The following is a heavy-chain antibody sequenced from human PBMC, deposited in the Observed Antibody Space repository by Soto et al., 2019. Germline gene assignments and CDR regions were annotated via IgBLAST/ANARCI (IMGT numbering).Heavy chain of an antibody. V-gene: IGHV3-23*01. J-gene: IGHJ4*02. CDR2: ISGSGGST. D-gene: IGHD3-10*01. Sequence: GGSLRLSCAASGFTFSSYAMSWVRQAPGKGLEWVSAISGSGGSTYYADSVKGRFTISRDNSKNTLYLQMNSLRAEDTAVYYCAKCGGWFGELLYCDYWGQGTLVTVSS. CDR1: GFTFSSYA. CDR3: AKCGGWFGELLYCDY.